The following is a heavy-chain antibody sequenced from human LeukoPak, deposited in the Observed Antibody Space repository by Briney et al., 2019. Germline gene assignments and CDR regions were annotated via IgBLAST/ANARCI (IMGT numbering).Heavy chain of an antibody. CDR3: ARLSLVAVDFDY. CDR2: IKQDGSEK. V-gene: IGHV3-7*01. CDR1: GFTFSSYS. J-gene: IGHJ4*02. Sequence: GVSLRLSCAASGFTFSSYSMNWVRQAPGKGLEWVANIKQDGSEKYYVDSVKGRFTISRDNAKNSLYLQMNSLRAEDTAVYYCARLSLVAVDFDYWGQGTLVTVSS. D-gene: IGHD2-21*01.